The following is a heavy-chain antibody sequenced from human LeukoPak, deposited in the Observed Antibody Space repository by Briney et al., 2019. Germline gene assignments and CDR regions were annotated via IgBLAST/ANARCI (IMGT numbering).Heavy chain of an antibody. CDR1: GGSFTDYF. Sequence: SETLSLTCDVFGGSFTDYFWTWIRQSPGKGLEWIGEINDYTGNTNYNPSLNSRVSISLEKSKNQLSLELRSVTAADTAVYYCARGRIAKIVVVHSFHYGMDVWGQGTTVTVSS. CDR3: ARGRIAKIVVVHSFHYGMDV. CDR2: INDYTGNT. J-gene: IGHJ6*02. D-gene: IGHD3-22*01. V-gene: IGHV4-34*01.